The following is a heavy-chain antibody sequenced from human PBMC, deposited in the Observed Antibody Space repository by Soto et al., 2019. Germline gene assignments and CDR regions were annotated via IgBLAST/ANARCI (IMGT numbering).Heavy chain of an antibody. J-gene: IGHJ6*02. Sequence: GGSLRLSCAASGFTFSSYGMHWVRQAPGKGLEWVAVIWYDGSNKYYADSVKGRFTISRDNSKNTLYLQMNSLRAEDTAVYYCARDGGYDFWSGTYGMDVWGQGTTVTVSS. CDR1: GFTFSSYG. V-gene: IGHV3-33*01. CDR2: IWYDGSNK. CDR3: ARDGGYDFWSGTYGMDV. D-gene: IGHD3-3*01.